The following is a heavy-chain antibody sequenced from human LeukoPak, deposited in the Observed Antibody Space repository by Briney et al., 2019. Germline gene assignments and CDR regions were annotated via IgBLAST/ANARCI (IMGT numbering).Heavy chain of an antibody. Sequence: GGSLRLSCVGSGFTFRSHAMSWVRQAPEKGLEFVSGIYENGGTTYYADSVKGRFSISRDNSKNTLYLQMNSLRAEDTAVYYCARDGNDYGDYVPGTFYFDSWGQGTLVTVSS. V-gene: IGHV3-23*01. D-gene: IGHD4-17*01. CDR3: ARDGNDYGDYVPGTFYFDS. CDR2: IYENGGTT. J-gene: IGHJ4*02. CDR1: GFTFRSHA.